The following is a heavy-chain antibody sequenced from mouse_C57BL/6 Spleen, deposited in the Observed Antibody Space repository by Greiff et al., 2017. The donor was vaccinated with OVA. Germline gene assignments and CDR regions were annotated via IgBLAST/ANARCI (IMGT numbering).Heavy chain of an antibody. J-gene: IGHJ3*01. CDR3: ARAYSNPFAY. CDR2: ISDGGSYT. V-gene: IGHV5-4*03. CDR1: GFTFSSYA. D-gene: IGHD2-5*01. Sequence: DVMLVESGGGLVKPGGSLKLSCAASGFTFSSYAMSWVRQTPEKRLEWVATISDGGSYTYYPDNVKGRFTLSRDNAKNNLYLQMSHLKSEDTAMYYCARAYSNPFAYWGQGTLVTVSA.